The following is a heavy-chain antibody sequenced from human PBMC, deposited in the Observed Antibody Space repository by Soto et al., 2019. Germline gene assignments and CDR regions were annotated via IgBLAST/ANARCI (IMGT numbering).Heavy chain of an antibody. D-gene: IGHD5-12*01. CDR2: IYHSGST. Sequence: SETLSLTCDVSGGSISSGGYSWSWIRQPPGKGLEWIGNIYHSGSTYYNPSLKSRVTISVDTSKNQLSLNLSSVTAAHTAVYYCAKILVIVAETYGMAVWGQATMVTVSS. CDR1: GGSISSGGYS. J-gene: IGHJ6*02. CDR3: AKILVIVAETYGMAV. V-gene: IGHV4-30-2*01.